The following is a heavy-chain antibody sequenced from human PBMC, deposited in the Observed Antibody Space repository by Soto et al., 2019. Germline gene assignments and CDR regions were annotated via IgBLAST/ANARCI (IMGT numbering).Heavy chain of an antibody. J-gene: IGHJ4*02. D-gene: IGHD6-13*01. Sequence: PETLSLTAAVSGGSISSSNWWSWVRQPPGKGLEWIGEIYHSGSTNYNPSLKSRVTLSVDKSKNQFSLKLSSATATDTAVHYCARHSCSWYLDYWRQGSV. CDR3: ARHSCSWYLDY. V-gene: IGHV4-4*03. CDR2: IYHSGST. CDR1: GGSISSSNW.